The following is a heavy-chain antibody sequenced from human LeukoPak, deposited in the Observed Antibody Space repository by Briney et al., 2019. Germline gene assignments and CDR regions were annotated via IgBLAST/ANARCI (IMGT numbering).Heavy chain of an antibody. CDR1: AAFSSNW. CDR3: ARDGVTGTTSYFDY. D-gene: IGHD1-20*01. V-gene: IGHV3-7*01. CDR2: IKTVGRET. Sequence: PGGSLRLSCVASAAFSSNWMSWVRQTPGKGLEWVANIKTVGRETYYVDSVKGRFTISRDNAKNSLYLQMNSLRAEDTAVYYCARDGVTGTTSYFDYWGQGTLVTVSS. J-gene: IGHJ4*02.